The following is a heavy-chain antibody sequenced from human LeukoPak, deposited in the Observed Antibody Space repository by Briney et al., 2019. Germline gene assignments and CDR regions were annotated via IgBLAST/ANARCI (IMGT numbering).Heavy chain of an antibody. J-gene: IGHJ4*02. D-gene: IGHD6-13*01. CDR1: GYTFTSYG. Sequence: ASVKVSCKASGYTFTSYGISWVRQAPGQGLEWMGWISAYNGNTNYAQKFQERVTITRDMSTSTAYMELSSLRSEDTAVYYCAALPAYSSSWYGIHMNFDYWGQGTLVTVSS. CDR3: AALPAYSSSWYGIHMNFDY. CDR2: ISAYNGNT. V-gene: IGHV1-18*01.